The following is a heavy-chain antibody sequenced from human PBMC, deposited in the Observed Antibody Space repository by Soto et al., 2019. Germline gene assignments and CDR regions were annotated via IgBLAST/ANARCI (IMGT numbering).Heavy chain of an antibody. J-gene: IGHJ4*02. Sequence: GASVKVSCKASGGTFSSYAISWVRQAPGQGLEWMGGIIHIFGTANYAQKFQGRVTITADESTSTAYMELSSLRSEDTAVYYCASGSYYTHDYWGQGTLVTVSS. CDR3: ASGSYYTHDY. V-gene: IGHV1-69*13. CDR2: IIHIFGTA. CDR1: GGTFSSYA. D-gene: IGHD3-10*01.